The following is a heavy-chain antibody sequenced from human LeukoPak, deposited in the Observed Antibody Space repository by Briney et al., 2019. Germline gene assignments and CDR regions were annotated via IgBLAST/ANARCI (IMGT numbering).Heavy chain of an antibody. J-gene: IGHJ6*03. CDR3: PRDRYGAHYYYYYLDV. CDR1: GYTLTSHY. Sequence: GASVKVSCKASGYTLTSHYMHWVRQAPGQGPEWMGIINPSGGRGTYAQKFQGRVNMTTDTSTSTVYMVLSSLRSEDTAVYYCPRDRYGAHYYYYYLDVWGKGTTVTVFS. V-gene: IGHV1-46*01. D-gene: IGHD4-17*01. CDR2: INPSGGRG.